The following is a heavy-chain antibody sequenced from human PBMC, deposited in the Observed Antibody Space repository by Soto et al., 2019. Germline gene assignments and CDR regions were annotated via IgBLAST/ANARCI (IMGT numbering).Heavy chain of an antibody. Sequence: QVQLQESGPGLVKPSETLSLTCTVSGGSIGNYYWSWIRQPPGKGLEWIGYIYYSGSTNYNPSLKSRFIISIDMSKNQFSLKLSYVTAADTAVYYCAHHGGWYTLPDSCMNIWGKGTTFTVSS. CDR1: GGSIGNYY. CDR3: AHHGGWYTLPDSCMNI. CDR2: IYYSGST. V-gene: IGHV4-59*08. J-gene: IGHJ6*03. D-gene: IGHD1-20*01.